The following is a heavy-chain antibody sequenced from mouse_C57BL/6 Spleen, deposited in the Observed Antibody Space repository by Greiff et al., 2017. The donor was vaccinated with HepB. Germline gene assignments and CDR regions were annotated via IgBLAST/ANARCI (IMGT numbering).Heavy chain of an antibody. CDR3: ARGDYGSSSPYYAMDY. D-gene: IGHD1-1*01. Sequence: DVKLVESEGGLVQPGSSMKLSCTASGFTFSDYYMAWVRQVPEKGLEWVANINYDGSSTYYLDSLKSRFIISRDNAKNILYLQMSSLKSEDTATYYCARGDYGSSSPYYAMDYWGQGTSVTVSS. V-gene: IGHV5-16*01. CDR1: GFTFSDYY. CDR2: INYDGSST. J-gene: IGHJ4*01.